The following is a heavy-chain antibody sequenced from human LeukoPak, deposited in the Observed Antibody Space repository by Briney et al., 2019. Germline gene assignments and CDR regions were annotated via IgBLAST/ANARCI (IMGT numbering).Heavy chain of an antibody. D-gene: IGHD6-19*01. J-gene: IGHJ3*02. CDR2: INPNSGGT. CDR3: AKGYIHTSGWWDAFDI. CDR1: GYTFTGYY. Sequence: GASVKVSCKASGYTFTGYYMHWVRQAPGQGLEWMGWINPNSGGTNYAQKFQGRVTMTRDTSISTAYMELGRLRSDDTAVYYCAKGYIHTSGWWDAFDIWGQGTMVTVSS. V-gene: IGHV1-2*02.